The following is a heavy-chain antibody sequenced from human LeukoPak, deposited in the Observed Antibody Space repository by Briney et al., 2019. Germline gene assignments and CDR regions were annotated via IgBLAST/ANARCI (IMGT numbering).Heavy chain of an antibody. CDR1: GYSISSGYY. CDR2: IYHSGST. CDR3: ASGGNSSGYRFDY. V-gene: IGHV4-38-2*02. D-gene: IGHD3-22*01. Sequence: PSETLSLTCTVSGYSISSGYYWGWIRQPPGKGLEWIGSIYHSGSTNYNPSLKSRVTISVDTSKNQFSLKLSSVTAADTAVYYCASGGNSSGYRFDYWGQGTLVTVSS. J-gene: IGHJ4*02.